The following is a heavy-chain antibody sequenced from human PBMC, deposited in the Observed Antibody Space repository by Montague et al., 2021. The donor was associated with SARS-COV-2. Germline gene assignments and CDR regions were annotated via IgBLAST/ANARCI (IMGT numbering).Heavy chain of an antibody. CDR2: IYHSGST. V-gene: IGHV4-4*02. Sequence: LSLTCAVSSGSVSSSNWWSWVRQPPGKGLEWIGEIYHSGSTNYNPSLKSRVTISVDKSKNQFSLKLSSVTAADTAVYYCARVDSSGWYGYYYYGMDVWGQGTTVTVSS. CDR1: SGSVSSSNW. J-gene: IGHJ6*02. CDR3: ARVDSSGWYGYYYYGMDV. D-gene: IGHD6-19*01.